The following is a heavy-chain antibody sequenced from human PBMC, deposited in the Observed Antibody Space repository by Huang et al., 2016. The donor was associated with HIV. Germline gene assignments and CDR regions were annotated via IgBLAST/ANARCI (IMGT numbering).Heavy chain of an antibody. CDR1: GGSIKSTNFY. CDR3: VRQTFYYDSGGYPPDY. CDR2: IYNSGDT. V-gene: IGHV4-39*01. J-gene: IGHJ4*02. D-gene: IGHD3-22*01. Sequence: HLQESGPGLVKPSETLSLTCSVSGGSIKSTNFYWGWIRQPPGKGLAWIGSIYNSGDTSYNPSLKSRVTISVDTSKKQFSLKLNFVTAADTAIYYCVRQTFYYDSGGYPPDYWGQGTLVIVSS.